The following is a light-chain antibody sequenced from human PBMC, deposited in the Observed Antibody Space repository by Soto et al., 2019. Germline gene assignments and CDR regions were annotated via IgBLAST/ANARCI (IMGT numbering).Light chain of an antibody. V-gene: IGKV3-15*01. J-gene: IGKJ4*01. CDR3: QQYNVWPLT. CDR1: QSVSNN. CDR2: VAS. Sequence: EIVMTQSPATLSVSPGERATLSCRASQSVSNNLAWYQLKPGQTPKLLIYVASTRATGIPARFSGSGSGTEFTLTISSLQSEDFAVYYWQQYNVWPLTFGRGTKGSSN.